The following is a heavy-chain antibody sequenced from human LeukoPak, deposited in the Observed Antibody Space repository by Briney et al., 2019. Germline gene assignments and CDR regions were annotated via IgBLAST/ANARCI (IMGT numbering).Heavy chain of an antibody. CDR1: GFTFSSYS. V-gene: IGHV3-21*01. Sequence: KPGGSLRLSCAASGFTFSSYSMNWVRQAPGKGLEWVSSISSSSSYIYYADSVKGRFTISRDNAKNSLYLQMNGLRAEDTAVYYCARDHSSGRPTWVAFDIWGQGTMVTVSS. J-gene: IGHJ3*02. D-gene: IGHD6-19*01. CDR3: ARDHSSGRPTWVAFDI. CDR2: ISSSSSYI.